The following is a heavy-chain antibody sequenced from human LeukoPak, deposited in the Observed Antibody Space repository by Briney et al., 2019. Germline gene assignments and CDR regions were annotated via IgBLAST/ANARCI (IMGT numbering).Heavy chain of an antibody. V-gene: IGHV3-64*01. Sequence: PGGSLRLSCAASGFTFSSYAMHWVRQAPGKGLEYVSAISSNGGSTYYANSVKGRFTISRDNSKNTLYLQMGSLRAEDMAVYYCARGGYYDSSGYLDYWGQGTLVTVSS. J-gene: IGHJ4*02. CDR3: ARGGYYDSSGYLDY. D-gene: IGHD3-22*01. CDR1: GFTFSSYA. CDR2: ISSNGGST.